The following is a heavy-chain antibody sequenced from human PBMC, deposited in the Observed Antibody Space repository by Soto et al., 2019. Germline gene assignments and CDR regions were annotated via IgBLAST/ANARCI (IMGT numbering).Heavy chain of an antibody. J-gene: IGHJ3*02. CDR1: GGSISSYY. V-gene: IGHV4-59*01. Sequence: LSLTCTVSGGSISSYYWSWIRQPPGKGLEWIGYTYYSGSTNYNPSLKSRVTISVDTSKNQFSLKLSSVTAADTAVYFCARDGGGGDAFDIWGQGXVVTV. CDR2: TYYSGST. D-gene: IGHD6-25*01. CDR3: ARDGGGGDAFDI.